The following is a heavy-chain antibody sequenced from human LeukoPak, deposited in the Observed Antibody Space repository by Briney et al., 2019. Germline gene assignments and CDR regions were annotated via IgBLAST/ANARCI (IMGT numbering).Heavy chain of an antibody. V-gene: IGHV3-7*01. CDR1: GFNFSIFW. D-gene: IGHD3-22*01. J-gene: IGHJ4*02. CDR3: ATSYDSSGNN. CDR2: IKQDGSAK. Sequence: PGGSLRLSCAASGFNFSIFWMSWVRPAPGKGLEWVANIKQDGSAKYYVDSVKGRFTISRDNATNSLYLEMNNLRADDTAIYYCATSYDSSGNNWGQGTLVTVSS.